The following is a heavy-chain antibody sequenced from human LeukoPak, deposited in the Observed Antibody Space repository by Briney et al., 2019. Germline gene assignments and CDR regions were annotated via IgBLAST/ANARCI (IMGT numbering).Heavy chain of an antibody. J-gene: IGHJ3*02. Sequence: PSETLSLTCAVYGGSFSGYYWSWIRQPPGKGLEWIGEINHSGSTNYNPSLKSRVTISVDTSKNQFSLKLSSVTAADTAVYYCARELVVPVAVQGRGDAFDIWGQGTMVTVSS. V-gene: IGHV4-34*01. D-gene: IGHD2-2*02. CDR3: ARELVVPVAVQGRGDAFDI. CDR2: INHSGST. CDR1: GGSFSGYY.